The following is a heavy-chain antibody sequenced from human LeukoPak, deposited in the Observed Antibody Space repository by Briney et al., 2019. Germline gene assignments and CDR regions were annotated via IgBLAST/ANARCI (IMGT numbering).Heavy chain of an antibody. V-gene: IGHV4-59*01. J-gene: IGHJ2*01. D-gene: IGHD7-27*01. CDR2: IYYSGST. Sequence: SETLSLTCTVSGDSISSYYWSWIRQPPGKGPEWIGYIYYSGSTNYNPSPKSRVTISVDTSKNQFSLKLSSVTAADTAVYYCARVPQLGNPVHWYFDLWGRGTLVTVSS. CDR1: GDSISSYY. CDR3: ARVPQLGNPVHWYFDL.